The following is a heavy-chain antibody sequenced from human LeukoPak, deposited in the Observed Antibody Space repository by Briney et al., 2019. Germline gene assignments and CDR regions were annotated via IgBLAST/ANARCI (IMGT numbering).Heavy chain of an antibody. V-gene: IGHV4-59*08. CDR1: GGSLSSYY. Sequence: SETLSLTCTVSGGSLSSYYCSWNRQPPGKGLEWIGYIYYSGSTNYNPSLKSRVTISVDTSKNQFSLKLSSVTAADTAVYYCARQVAGTDYWGQGTLVTVSS. J-gene: IGHJ4*02. D-gene: IGHD6-19*01. CDR3: ARQVAGTDY. CDR2: IYYSGST.